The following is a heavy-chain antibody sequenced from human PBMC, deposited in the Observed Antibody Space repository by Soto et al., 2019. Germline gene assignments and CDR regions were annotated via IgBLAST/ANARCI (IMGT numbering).Heavy chain of an antibody. Sequence: KSSETLSLTCTVSGGSISSGDFYWSWIRQPPGRGLEWIGYISYSGSTYYNTSLKSRVTISVDTSKNQFSLKLNSVTAADTAVYYCARGGPTGGSYKYNWFDPWGQGTLVTAPQ. V-gene: IGHV4-30-4*01. CDR1: GGSISSGDFY. D-gene: IGHD2-15*01. CDR3: ARGGPTGGSYKYNWFDP. J-gene: IGHJ5*02. CDR2: ISYSGST.